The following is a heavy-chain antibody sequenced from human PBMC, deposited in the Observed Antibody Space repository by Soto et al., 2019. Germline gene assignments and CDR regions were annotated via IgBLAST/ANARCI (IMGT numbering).Heavy chain of an antibody. J-gene: IGHJ6*02. D-gene: IGHD2-15*01. V-gene: IGHV1-69*06. CDR3: ARDGCSGGSCYGCYYYGMDV. CDR1: GGTFSSYA. CDR2: IIPIFGTA. Sequence: QVQLVQSGAEVKKPGSSVKVSCKASGGTFSSYAISWVRQAPGQGLEWMGGIIPIFGTANYAQKFQGRVTITADKSTGAAYMELSSLRSEDTAVYYCARDGCSGGSCYGCYYYGMDVWGQGTTVTVCS.